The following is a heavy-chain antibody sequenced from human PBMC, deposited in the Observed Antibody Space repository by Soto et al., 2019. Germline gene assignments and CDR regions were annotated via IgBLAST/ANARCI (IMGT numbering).Heavy chain of an antibody. D-gene: IGHD3-10*01. J-gene: IGHJ4*02. V-gene: IGHV3-21*01. CDR2: ISSSSSYI. CDR1: GFTFSSYS. CDR3: ARGPSVVAGY. Sequence: GGSLRLSCAASGFTFSSYSMNWVRQAPGKGLEWVSSISSSSSYIYYADSVKGRFTIPRDNAKNSLYQQMNSLRAEDTAVYYCARGPSVVAGYWGQGTLVTVSS.